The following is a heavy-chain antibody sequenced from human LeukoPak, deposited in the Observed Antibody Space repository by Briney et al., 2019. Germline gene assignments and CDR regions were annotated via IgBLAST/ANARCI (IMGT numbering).Heavy chain of an antibody. CDR2: ISYDGSNK. CDR3: AKQLTVTLYYYYGMDV. CDR1: GFTFSSYG. Sequence: GGSLRLSCAASGFTFSSYGMHWVRQAPGKGLEWVAVISYDGSNKYYADSVKGRFTISRDNSKNTLYLQMNSLRAEDTAVYYCAKQLTVTLYYYYGMDVWGQGTTVTVSS. J-gene: IGHJ6*02. V-gene: IGHV3-30*18. D-gene: IGHD4-17*01.